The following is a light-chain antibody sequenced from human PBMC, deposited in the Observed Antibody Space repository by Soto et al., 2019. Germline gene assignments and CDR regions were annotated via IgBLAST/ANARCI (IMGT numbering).Light chain of an antibody. J-gene: IGKJ1*01. CDR1: QSISSW. CDR3: QQYNSYST. Sequence: TLSASVGDRVTLTGRASQSISSWLAWYHQKPGKAPKLLIYKASNLKNGVPSRFSGSGSGTEFTLTISSLQPDDFATYYCQQYNSYSTFGQGTKVDIK. CDR2: KAS. V-gene: IGKV1-5*03.